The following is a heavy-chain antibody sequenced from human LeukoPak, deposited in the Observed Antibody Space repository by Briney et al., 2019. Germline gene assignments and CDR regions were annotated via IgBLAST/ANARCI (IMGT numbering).Heavy chain of an antibody. J-gene: IGHJ6*03. V-gene: IGHV1-8*01. CDR3: ARVKYGDYGYYYYYMDV. CDR2: MNPNSGNT. Sequence: ASVKVSCKASGYTFTSYDINWVRQATGQGLEWMGWMNPNSGNTGYAQKLQGRVTMTTDTSTSTAYMELRSLRSDDTAVYYCARVKYGDYGYYYYYMDVWGKGTTVTISS. D-gene: IGHD4-17*01. CDR1: GYTFTSYD.